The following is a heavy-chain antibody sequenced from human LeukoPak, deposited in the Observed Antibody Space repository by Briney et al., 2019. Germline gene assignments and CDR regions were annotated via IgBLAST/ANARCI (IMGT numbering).Heavy chain of an antibody. D-gene: IGHD6-13*01. CDR2: IYHSGST. J-gene: IGHJ5*02. Sequence: SETLSLTCTVSGDSISNYYWSWIRQPPGKGLEWIGYIYHSGSTKYNPSLKSRVTISIDTSKPQFSLKLSSVTAADTAMYYCARGGDTSSWYAWFDPWGQGTLVTVSS. V-gene: IGHV4-59*01. CDR3: ARGGDTSSWYAWFDP. CDR1: GDSISNYY.